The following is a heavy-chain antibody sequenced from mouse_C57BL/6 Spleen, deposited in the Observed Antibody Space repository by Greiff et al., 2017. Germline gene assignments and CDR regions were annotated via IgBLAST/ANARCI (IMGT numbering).Heavy chain of an antibody. D-gene: IGHD2-1*01. CDR1: GFTFSDYG. V-gene: IGHV5-17*01. J-gene: IGHJ2*01. Sequence: EVKLMESGGGLVKPGGSLKLSCAASGFTFSDYGMHWVRQAPEKGLEWVAYISSGSSTIYYADTVKGRFTIARDNAKNTLFLQMTSLSSEDTAMYYCASLYPFDYWGQGTTLTVSS. CDR2: ISSGSSTI. CDR3: ASLYPFDY.